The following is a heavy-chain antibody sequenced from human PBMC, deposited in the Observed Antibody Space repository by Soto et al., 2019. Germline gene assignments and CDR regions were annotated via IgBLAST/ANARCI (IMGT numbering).Heavy chain of an antibody. CDR3: AGRIAAGGGVDV. D-gene: IGHD6-13*01. CDR1: GFTFSGHT. Sequence: EVQLVESGGGLVKPGGSLRLSCEASGFTFSGHTLTWVRQAPGKGLEWVSSISSSGGYIHYADSVKGRFTISRDNANNSLFLQMNSLRVEDTALYYWAGRIAAGGGVDVWGQGTTVSVSS. CDR2: ISSSGGYI. J-gene: IGHJ6*02. V-gene: IGHV3-21*02.